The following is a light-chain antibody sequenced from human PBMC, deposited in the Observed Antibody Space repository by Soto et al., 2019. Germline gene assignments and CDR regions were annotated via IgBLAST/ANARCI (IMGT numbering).Light chain of an antibody. CDR1: QSISRNY. CDR2: VAS. Sequence: VVLTQSPGTLSLSPGERATLSCRASQSISRNYLAWYQQKPGQAPTLLIYVASSRAPGIPDRFSGSGSGTDFTLTISRLEPEDFAVYYCQQYGSSPGTFGRGTKLEIK. J-gene: IGKJ2*01. V-gene: IGKV3-20*01. CDR3: QQYGSSPGT.